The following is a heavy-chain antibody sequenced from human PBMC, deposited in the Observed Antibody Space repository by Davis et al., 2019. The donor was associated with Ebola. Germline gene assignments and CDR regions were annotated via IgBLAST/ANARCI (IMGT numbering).Heavy chain of an antibody. CDR1: CGSGLGSNW. J-gene: IGHJ2*01. Sequence: PQTPSLTRGVSCGSGLGSNWWSCVRQAPGQTLQWIGEVHPSGRTNLNPSFRSRVGLALDTSKNQVFLNMDSVTAADTAVYYCATQSLGHWFFDLWGRGTMITVSP. D-gene: IGHD7-27*01. CDR2: VHPSGRT. V-gene: IGHV4-4*03. CDR3: ATQSLGHWFFDL.